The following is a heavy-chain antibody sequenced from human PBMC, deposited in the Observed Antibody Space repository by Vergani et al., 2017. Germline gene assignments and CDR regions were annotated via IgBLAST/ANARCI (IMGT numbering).Heavy chain of an antibody. CDR2: ISYDGSNK. CDR3: ARETYSRFDY. D-gene: IGHD2-21*01. Sequence: QVQLVESGGGVVQPGRSLRLSCAASGFTFSSYAMHWVRQAPGKGLEWVAVISYDGSNKYYADSVKGRFTISRDNSKNTRYLQMNSLRAEDTAVYYCARETYSRFDYWGQGTLVTFSS. J-gene: IGHJ4*02. CDR1: GFTFSSYA. V-gene: IGHV3-30-3*01.